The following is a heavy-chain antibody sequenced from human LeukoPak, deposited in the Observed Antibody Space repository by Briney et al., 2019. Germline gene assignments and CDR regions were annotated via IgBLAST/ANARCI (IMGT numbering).Heavy chain of an antibody. J-gene: IGHJ4*02. CDR1: GFTFSSYW. CDR2: IEQDGGEK. CDR3: CRGNGGNRFDS. V-gene: IGHV3-7*01. Sequence: GGSLRLSCAASGFTFSSYWINWVRQAPGKGLEWVANIEQDGGEKNYVDSVKGRFTISRNNAENSLYLQMNSLGAEDTAVYYCCRGNGGNRFDSWGQGTLVTVSS. D-gene: IGHD4-23*01.